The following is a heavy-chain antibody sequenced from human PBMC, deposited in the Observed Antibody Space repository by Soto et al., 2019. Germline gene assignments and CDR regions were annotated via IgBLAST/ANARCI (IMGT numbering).Heavy chain of an antibody. CDR2: INAGNGNT. CDR3: ARDQSPDLLVPAAMYY. CDR1: GYTFTSYA. Sequence: GASVKVSCKASGYTFTSYAMHWVRQAPGQRLEWMGWINAGNGNTKYSQKFQGRVTITRDTSASTAYMELSSLRSEDTAVYYCARDQSPDLLVPAAMYYWGQGTLVTVSS. D-gene: IGHD2-2*01. J-gene: IGHJ4*02. V-gene: IGHV1-3*01.